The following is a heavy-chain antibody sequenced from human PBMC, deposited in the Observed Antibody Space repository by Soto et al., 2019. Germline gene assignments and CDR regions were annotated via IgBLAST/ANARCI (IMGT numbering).Heavy chain of an antibody. Sequence: GGSLRLSCAASGFTFSSYAMHWVRQAPGKGLEWVAVISYDGSNKYYADSVKGRFTISRDNSKNTLYLQMNSLRAEDTAVYYCARVEVGATGYYFDYWGQGTLVTVSS. CDR1: GFTFSSYA. CDR3: ARVEVGATGYYFDY. J-gene: IGHJ4*02. D-gene: IGHD1-26*01. CDR2: ISYDGSNK. V-gene: IGHV3-30-3*01.